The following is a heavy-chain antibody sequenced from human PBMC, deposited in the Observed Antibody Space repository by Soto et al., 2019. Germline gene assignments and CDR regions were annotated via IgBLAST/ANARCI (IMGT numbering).Heavy chain of an antibody. CDR1: GGSFSGYY. D-gene: IGHD3-3*02. CDR2: INHSGST. Sequence: QVQLQQWGAGLLKPSETLSLTCAVYGGSFSGYYWSWIRQPPGKGLEWIGEINHSGSTNYNPPLKSPVTIPVDTSKTPFSLELSSVTAADTAVYYCARARTISGRRDYYYGMDVWGQGTTVTVSS. CDR3: ARARTISGRRDYYYGMDV. J-gene: IGHJ6*02. V-gene: IGHV4-34*01.